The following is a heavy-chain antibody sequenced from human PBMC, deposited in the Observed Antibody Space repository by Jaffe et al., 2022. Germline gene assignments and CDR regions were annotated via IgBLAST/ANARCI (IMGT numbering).Heavy chain of an antibody. Sequence: EVQLVESGGGLVQPGGSLRLSCAASGFTFSSYDMHWVRQATGKGLEWVSAIGTAGDTYYPGSVKGRFTISRENAKNSLYLQMNSLRAGDTAVYYCARDGAVAGTMDVWGKGTTVTVSS. V-gene: IGHV3-13*01. CDR1: GFTFSSYD. J-gene: IGHJ6*04. CDR3: ARDGAVAGTMDV. D-gene: IGHD6-19*01. CDR2: IGTAGDT.